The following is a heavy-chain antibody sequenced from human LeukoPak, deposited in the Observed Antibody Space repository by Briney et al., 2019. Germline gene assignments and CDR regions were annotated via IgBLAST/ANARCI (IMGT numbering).Heavy chain of an antibody. Sequence: GGSLRLSCAASGFTFSSYAMHWVRQAPGKGLEWVAVISYDGSNKYYADSVKGRFTISRDNSKNTLYLQMNSLRAEDTAVYHCARGDESRVYYGMDVWGQGTTVTVSS. CDR2: ISYDGSNK. CDR1: GFTFSSYA. CDR3: ARGDESRVYYGMDV. J-gene: IGHJ6*02. V-gene: IGHV3-30*04.